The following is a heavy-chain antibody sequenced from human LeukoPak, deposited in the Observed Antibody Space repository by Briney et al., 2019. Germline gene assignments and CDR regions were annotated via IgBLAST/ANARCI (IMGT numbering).Heavy chain of an antibody. CDR3: AKGGKWDVTPFDY. J-gene: IGHJ4*02. V-gene: IGHV3-23*01. D-gene: IGHD1-26*01. Sequence: GGSLRLSCAASGFTFTSYSMNWVRQAPGKGLEWVSTISGGGGSTYYADSVKGRFTISRDNSKNTLYLQVYSLRAEDTAVYYCAKGGKWDVTPFDYWGQGTLVTVSS. CDR1: GFTFTSYS. CDR2: ISGGGGST.